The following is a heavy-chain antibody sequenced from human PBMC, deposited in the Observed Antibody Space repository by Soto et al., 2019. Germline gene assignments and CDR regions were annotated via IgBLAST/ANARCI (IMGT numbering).Heavy chain of an antibody. Sequence: QVQLQESGPGLVKPSGTLSLTCAVSGGSISRSNGWSWVRQPPGKGLEWSGEISHSGSTNYNPSLKSRVTMSVDKSKNQFSLRLSSVTAADTALYYCARSNSGNYYEGFDYWGQGTLVTVSS. V-gene: IGHV4-4*02. J-gene: IGHJ4*02. D-gene: IGHD1-26*01. CDR3: ARSNSGNYYEGFDY. CDR1: GGSISRSNG. CDR2: ISHSGST.